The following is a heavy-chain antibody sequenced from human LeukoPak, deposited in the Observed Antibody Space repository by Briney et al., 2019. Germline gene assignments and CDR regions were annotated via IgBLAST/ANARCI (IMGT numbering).Heavy chain of an antibody. Sequence: GRSLRLSCAASGFTFSSYGMHWVRQAPGKGLEWVAVISYDGSNKYYADSVKGRFTISRDNSKNTLYLQMNSLRAEDTAVYYCAKDGGSGYETADAEYFQHWGQGTLVTVSS. CDR2: ISYDGSNK. CDR1: GFTFSSYG. D-gene: IGHD5-12*01. V-gene: IGHV3-30*18. CDR3: AKDGGSGYETADAEYFQH. J-gene: IGHJ1*01.